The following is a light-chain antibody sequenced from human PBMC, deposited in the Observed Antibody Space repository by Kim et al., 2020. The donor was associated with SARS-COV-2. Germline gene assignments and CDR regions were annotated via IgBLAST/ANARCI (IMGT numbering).Light chain of an antibody. CDR3: QYYDTNTV. Sequence: NFMLTQPHSVSESPGKTVTISCTRSSGSIVSNYVQWYQQRPGSAPTTVIYEDDQRPSGVPHRFSGSIDSSSNSASLTISGLKTEDEADYYCQYYDTNTVFGAGTKVTVL. CDR2: EDD. CDR1: SGSIVSNY. J-gene: IGLJ1*01. V-gene: IGLV6-57*03.